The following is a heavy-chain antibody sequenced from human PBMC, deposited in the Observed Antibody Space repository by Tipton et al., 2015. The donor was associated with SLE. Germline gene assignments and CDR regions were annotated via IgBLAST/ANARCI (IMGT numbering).Heavy chain of an antibody. J-gene: IGHJ4*02. D-gene: IGHD6-19*01. Sequence: SLRLSCVASGFTFSSYAMSWVRQAPGKGLEWVAVIWYDGSNKYYADSVKGRFTISRDNSKNTLYLQMNSLRAEDTAVYYCARDLSGWYGLDYWGQGTLVTVSS. CDR1: GFTFSSYA. V-gene: IGHV3-33*08. CDR2: IWYDGSNK. CDR3: ARDLSGWYGLDY.